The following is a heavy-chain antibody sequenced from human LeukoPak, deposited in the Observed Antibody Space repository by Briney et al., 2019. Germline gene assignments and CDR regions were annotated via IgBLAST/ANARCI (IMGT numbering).Heavy chain of an antibody. D-gene: IGHD4-17*01. CDR1: GGSISSYY. J-gene: IGHJ5*02. V-gene: IGHV4-4*07. CDR3: ARVISGLRGKPSFDP. CDR2: IYTSGST. Sequence: PSETLSLTCTVSGGSISSYYWSRIRQPAGKGLEWIGRIYTSGSTNYNPSLKSRVTMSVDTSKNQFSLKLSSVTAADTAVYYCARVISGLRGKPSFDPWGQGTLVTVSS.